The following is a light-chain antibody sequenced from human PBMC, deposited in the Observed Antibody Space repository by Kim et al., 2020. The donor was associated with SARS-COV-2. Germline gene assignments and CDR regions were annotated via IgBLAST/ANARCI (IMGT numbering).Light chain of an antibody. CDR2: DTS. CDR1: QSFSSR. CDR3: QQYNSWPLT. J-gene: IGKJ4*01. Sequence: VSPGERVTLSCKASQSFSSRLAWFQQRPGQAPRLVIYDTSTRATGIPARFSGSGSGTEFTLTISSLESEDSAVYYCQQYNSWPLTFGGGTKVEIK. V-gene: IGKV3-15*01.